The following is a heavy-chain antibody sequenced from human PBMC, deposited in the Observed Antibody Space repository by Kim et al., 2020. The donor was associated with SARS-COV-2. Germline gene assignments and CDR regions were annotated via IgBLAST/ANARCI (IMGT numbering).Heavy chain of an antibody. CDR3: AKNVHVTSVTFLWYFDL. V-gene: IGHV3-23*01. CDR2: IFGSGHGT. J-gene: IGHJ2*01. Sequence: GGSLRLSCVGSRFTFGSSAMTWVRQAPGKGLEWVSTIFGSGHGTYYTDSVRGRFIVSRDNSKNTLYLQMDNLRVDDTAIYYCAKNVHVTSVTFLWYFDLWGRGTSVTVSS. D-gene: IGHD2-2*01. CDR1: RFTFGSSA.